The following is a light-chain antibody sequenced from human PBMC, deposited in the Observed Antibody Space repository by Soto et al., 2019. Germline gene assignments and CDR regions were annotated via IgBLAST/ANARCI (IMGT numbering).Light chain of an antibody. CDR3: QQHNQWPIT. V-gene: IGKV3D-15*01. Sequence: EILMTQSPATLSVSPGERASLXXRASQSAGNFLAWYQQKPGQAPRXFIYYISTRATGIPARFSGSGSGTEFTLTINSLQSEDSAVYYCQQHNQWPITFGQGTRLEIK. CDR1: QSAGNF. CDR2: YIS. J-gene: IGKJ5*01.